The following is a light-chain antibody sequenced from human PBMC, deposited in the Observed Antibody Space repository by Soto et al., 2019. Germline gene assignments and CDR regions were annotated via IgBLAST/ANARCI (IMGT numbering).Light chain of an antibody. V-gene: IGLV2-8*01. CDR2: EVS. CDR1: SNDVGGYNF. Sequence: QSALAQPPSVSGSPGQSVTISCAGTSNDVGGYNFVSWYQQHPGKAPKLMIFEVSKRPSGVPDRFSGSKFGNTASLTVSGLQAEDEADYYCSSYAGNNIFYVFGTGTKVTVL. J-gene: IGLJ1*01. CDR3: SSYAGNNIFYV.